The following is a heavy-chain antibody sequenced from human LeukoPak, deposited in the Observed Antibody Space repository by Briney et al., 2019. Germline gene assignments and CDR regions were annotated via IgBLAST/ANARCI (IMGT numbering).Heavy chain of an antibody. D-gene: IGHD3-10*01. CDR2: VSVNGGTT. CDR1: GFTFSSCA. CDR3: AKEVHGWGKYAFDY. Sequence: GGSLRLSCAASGFTFSSCALSWVRQAPGKGLEWVSTVSVNGGTTYYADSVKGRFTISRDNSKNTLYLQMNSLRAEDTAVYFCAKEVHGWGKYAFDYWAREPWSPSPQ. J-gene: IGHJ4*02. V-gene: IGHV3-23*01.